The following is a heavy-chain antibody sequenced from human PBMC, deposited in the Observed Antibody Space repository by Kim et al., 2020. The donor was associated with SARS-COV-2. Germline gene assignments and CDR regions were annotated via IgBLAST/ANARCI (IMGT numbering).Heavy chain of an antibody. CDR2: IWYDGSNK. J-gene: IGHJ2*01. Sequence: GGSLRLSCAASGFTFSSYGMHWVRQAPGKGLEWVAVIWYDGSNKYYADSVKGRFTISRDNSKNTLYLQMNSLRAEDTAVYYCARDRVVRGYFDLWGRGTLVTVSS. D-gene: IGHD2-21*01. CDR3: ARDRVVRGYFDL. V-gene: IGHV3-33*01. CDR1: GFTFSSYG.